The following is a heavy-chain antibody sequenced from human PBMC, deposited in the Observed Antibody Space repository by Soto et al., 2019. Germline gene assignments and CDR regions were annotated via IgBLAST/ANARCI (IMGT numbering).Heavy chain of an antibody. J-gene: IGHJ3*02. Sequence: EVQLLESGGGLVQPGGSLRLSCAASGFTFSSYAMSWVRQAPGKGLEWVSAIRGSGGSTYYADYVKGRFTISRDNAKNTLYLQMNSLRAEDTAVYYCAKVQFRRGETDDAFDIWGQGTMVTVSS. CDR1: GFTFSSYA. CDR2: IRGSGGST. D-gene: IGHD3-10*01. CDR3: AKVQFRRGETDDAFDI. V-gene: IGHV3-23*01.